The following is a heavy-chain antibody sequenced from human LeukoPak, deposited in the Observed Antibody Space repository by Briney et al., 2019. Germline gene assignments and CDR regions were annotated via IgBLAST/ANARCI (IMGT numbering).Heavy chain of an antibody. CDR1: GFALSGYS. V-gene: IGHV3-48*01. D-gene: IGHD4-17*01. J-gene: IGHJ4*02. CDR3: ARVGIYGDHDY. CDR2: ISSSSSTI. Sequence: GGSLRLSCAASGFALSGYSMNWVRQAPGKGLEWVSYISSSSSTIYYADSVKGRFTISRDNAKNSLYLQMNSLRAEDTAVYYCARVGIYGDHDYWGQGTLVTVSS.